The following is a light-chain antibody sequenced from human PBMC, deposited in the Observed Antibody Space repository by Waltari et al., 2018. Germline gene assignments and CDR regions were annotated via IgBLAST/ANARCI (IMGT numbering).Light chain of an antibody. V-gene: IGLV1-40*01. CDR3: QSYDTSLSVV. CDR2: GSS. Sequence: QSVLTQPPSVSGAPGQRVTISCTGSGSNIGAGYDVHWYQQLPRAAPKLLIYGSSSRPLGVPDRLFGSTSGTSASLAIIGLQAEDEADYYCQSYDTSLSVVFGGGTKLTVL. CDR1: GSNIGAGYD. J-gene: IGLJ3*02.